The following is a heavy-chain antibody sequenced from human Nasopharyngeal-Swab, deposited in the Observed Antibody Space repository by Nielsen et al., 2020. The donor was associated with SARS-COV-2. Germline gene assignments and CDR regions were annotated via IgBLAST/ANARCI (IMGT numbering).Heavy chain of an antibody. V-gene: IGHV3-21*01. J-gene: IGHJ2*01. CDR1: GFTFNNYN. CDR2: ISSSSSYI. Sequence: GGSLRLSCAASGFTFNNYNFNWVSQAPGKGLEWVSSISSSSSYIYYADSVKGRFTISRDNAKNSLYLQMNSLRAEDTAVYYCARGYFDLWGRGTLVTVSS. CDR3: ARGYFDL.